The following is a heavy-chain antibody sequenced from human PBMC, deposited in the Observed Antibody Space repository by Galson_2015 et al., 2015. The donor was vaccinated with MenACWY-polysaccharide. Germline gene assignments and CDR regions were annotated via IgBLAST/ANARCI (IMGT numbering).Heavy chain of an antibody. CDR3: ARGTGYSYGYWYYYYGMDV. CDR2: ISYDGSNK. Sequence: SLRLSCAASGFTFSSYGMHWVRQAPGKGLVWEAVISYDGSNKYYADSVKGRFTISRDNSKNTLYLQMNSLRAEDTAVYYCARGTGYSYGYWYYYYGMDVWGQGTTVTVSS. CDR1: GFTFSSYG. J-gene: IGHJ6*02. D-gene: IGHD5-18*01. V-gene: IGHV3-30*03.